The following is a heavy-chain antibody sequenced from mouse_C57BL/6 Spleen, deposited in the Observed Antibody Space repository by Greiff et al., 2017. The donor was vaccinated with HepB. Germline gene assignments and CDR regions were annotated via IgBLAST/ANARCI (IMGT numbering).Heavy chain of an antibody. Sequence: EVQRVESGGGLVQPGGSMKLSCVASGFTFSNYWMNWVRQSPEKGLEWVAQIRLKSDNYATHYAESVKGRFTISRDDSKSSVYLQMNNLRAEDTGIYYCPRSVKGYLYFDVWGTGTTVTVSS. CDR2: IRLKSDNYAT. CDR1: GFTFSNYW. CDR3: PRSVKGYLYFDV. J-gene: IGHJ1*03. V-gene: IGHV6-3*01.